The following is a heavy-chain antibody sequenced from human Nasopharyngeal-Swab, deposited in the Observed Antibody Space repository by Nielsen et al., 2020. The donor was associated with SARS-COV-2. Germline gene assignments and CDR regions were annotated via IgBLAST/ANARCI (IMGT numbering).Heavy chain of an antibody. V-gene: IGHV3-33*01. D-gene: IGHD2-15*01. CDR2: IWYDGSNK. J-gene: IGHJ2*01. CDR3: ARDGGGSSYWYFDL. Sequence: WIRQPPGKGLEWVAVIWYDGSNKYYADSVKGRFTISRDNSKNTLYLQMNSLRAEDTAVYYCARDGGGSSYWYFDLWGRGTLVTVSS.